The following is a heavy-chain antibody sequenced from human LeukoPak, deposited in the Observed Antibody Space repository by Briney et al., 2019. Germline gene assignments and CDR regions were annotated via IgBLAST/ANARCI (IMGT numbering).Heavy chain of an antibody. Sequence: SETLSLTCTVSGGSMSSYYWSWIRQPPGKGLEWIGYIYYSGSTNYNPSLKSRVTISVDTSKNQFSLKLSSVTAADTAVYYCARTTEGGYTYDYFYYYYMDVWGKGTTVTISS. CDR1: GGSMSSYY. V-gene: IGHV4-59*01. J-gene: IGHJ6*03. CDR2: IYYSGST. CDR3: ARTTEGGYTYDYFYYYYMDV. D-gene: IGHD5-18*01.